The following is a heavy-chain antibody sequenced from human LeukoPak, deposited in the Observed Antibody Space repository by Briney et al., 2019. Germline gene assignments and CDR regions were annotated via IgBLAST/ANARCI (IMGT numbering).Heavy chain of an antibody. CDR2: ISERSSYI. J-gene: IGHJ3*02. CDR1: GFTFSSYS. Sequence: PGGSLRLSCAASGFTFSSYSVNWVRQAPGKGLEWVSSISERSSYIYYADSMKGRFTISRDNAKNSLYLQMNSLRAEDTAVYYCARPTRRQNDALDIWGQGTVVTVSS. V-gene: IGHV3-21*01. CDR3: ARPTRRQNDALDI.